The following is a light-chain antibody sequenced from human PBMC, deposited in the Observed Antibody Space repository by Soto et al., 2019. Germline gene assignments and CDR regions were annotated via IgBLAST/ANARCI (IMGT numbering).Light chain of an antibody. V-gene: IGLV4-69*01. CDR2: VNSDGSH. CDR1: SGHSSYA. J-gene: IGLJ2*01. CDR3: QTWGTDIHVV. Sequence: QSVLTQSPSASASLGASVKLTCTLSSGHSSYAIAWHQQQPEKGPRYLMKVNSDGSHSKGDGIPDRLSGSSSGAERYLTISSLQSEDEADYYCQTWGTDIHVVFGGGTQLTVL.